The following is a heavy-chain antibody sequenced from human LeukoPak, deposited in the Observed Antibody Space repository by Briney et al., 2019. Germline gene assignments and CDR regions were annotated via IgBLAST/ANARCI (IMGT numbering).Heavy chain of an antibody. V-gene: IGHV1-18*01. CDR1: GYTFTSYG. D-gene: IGHD5-18*01. CDR3: ARGLRGTQLSQGYYYYMDV. J-gene: IGHJ6*03. CDR2: ISAYNGNT. Sequence: GASVKVSCKASGYTFTSYGISWVRQAPGQGLEWMGWISAYNGNTNYAQKLQGRVTMTTDTSTSTAYMELRSLRSDDTAVYYCARGLRGTQLSQGYYYYMDVWGKGTTVTVSS.